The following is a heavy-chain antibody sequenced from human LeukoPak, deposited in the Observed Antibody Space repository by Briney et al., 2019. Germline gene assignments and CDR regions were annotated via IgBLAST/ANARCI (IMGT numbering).Heavy chain of an antibody. CDR2: ISGDASGT. J-gene: IGHJ4*02. CDR3: AKDFRLDS. CDR1: GXTFSSYA. Sequence: GGSLRLSFAASGXTFSSYAVNWVRQAPRKGLEWVSGISGDASGTYYADPVRGRFTISRDNSKNTVYLQMNSLRAEDTAVYYCAKDFRLDSWGQGTLVTVSS. V-gene: IGHV3-23*01.